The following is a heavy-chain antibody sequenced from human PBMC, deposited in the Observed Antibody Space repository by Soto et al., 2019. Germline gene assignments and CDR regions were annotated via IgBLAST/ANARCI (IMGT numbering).Heavy chain of an antibody. CDR1: GFTFGTYW. Sequence: EVQLVESGGGLVQPGGSLRLSCAASGFTFGTYWMSWVCQAPGKGLEWLATIKRDASERKYVDSVKGRFTLSRDNAKNSLYLQMDSLRAEDTAGYYCARASVYGSGSSVNQCLDYWCHGTLVTVSS. D-gene: IGHD3-10*01. CDR2: IKRDASER. CDR3: ARASVYGSGSSVNQCLDY. V-gene: IGHV3-7*01. J-gene: IGHJ4*01.